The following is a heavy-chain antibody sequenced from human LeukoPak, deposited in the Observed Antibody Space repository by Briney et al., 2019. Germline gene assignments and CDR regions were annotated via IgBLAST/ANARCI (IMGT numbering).Heavy chain of an antibody. CDR1: GFTFSSYG. Sequence: GGSLRLSCAASGFTFSSYGIHWVRQAPGKGLEWVAVVSSDGSNKYYADSVKGRFTISRDTSKNMVYLQMNRLGAEDTAVYYCARGYSSSWLGYFDYWGQGTLVTVSS. V-gene: IGHV3-30*03. CDR2: VSSDGSNK. D-gene: IGHD6-13*01. J-gene: IGHJ4*02. CDR3: ARGYSSSWLGYFDY.